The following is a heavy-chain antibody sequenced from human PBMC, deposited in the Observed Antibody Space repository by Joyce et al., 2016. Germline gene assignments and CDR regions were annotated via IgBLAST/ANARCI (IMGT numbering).Heavy chain of an antibody. D-gene: IGHD3-22*01. CDR1: GARVSSNSAA. CDR2: TYYRSKWYN. CDR3: ARAGYYHTSGYYYPNFDY. J-gene: IGHJ4*02. V-gene: IGHV6-1*01. Sequence: QVQLQQSGPGLVKPSQTLSLTCAIPGARVSSNSAAWNWIRQAPSIGLEWLGRTYYRSKWYNDYAGSVKSRITTNPDTPKNQFSLQLNAVTPEDAAVYYCARAGYYHTSGYYYPNFDYWGPGTLVTVSS.